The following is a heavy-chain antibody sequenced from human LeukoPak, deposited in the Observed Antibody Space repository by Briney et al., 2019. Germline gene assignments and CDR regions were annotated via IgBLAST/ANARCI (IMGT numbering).Heavy chain of an antibody. D-gene: IGHD5-12*01. CDR2: IIPIFGTA. J-gene: IGHJ3*02. CDR3: ARDLYSGHEGNAFDI. Sequence: ASVKVSCKASGGTFSSYAIRWVRQAPGQGLEWMGGIIPIFGTANYAQKFQGRVTITADESTSTAYMELSSLRSEDTAVYYCARDLYSGHEGNAFDIWGQGTMVTVSS. V-gene: IGHV1-69*13. CDR1: GGTFSSYA.